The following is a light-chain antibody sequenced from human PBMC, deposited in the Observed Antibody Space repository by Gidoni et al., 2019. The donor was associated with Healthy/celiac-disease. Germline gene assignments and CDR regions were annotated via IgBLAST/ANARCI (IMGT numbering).Light chain of an antibody. CDR1: QGISNY. J-gene: IGKJ1*01. CDR2: AAS. CDR3: QTYNSAPWT. V-gene: IGKV1-27*01. Sequence: DIQMTQAPSSLSASVVDRVTITCRASQGISNYLAWYQQKPGKVPKLLIYAASTLQSGVPSRFSGRGSGTDFTLTISRLQPEAVATYYCQTYNSAPWTFAQGPKVELK.